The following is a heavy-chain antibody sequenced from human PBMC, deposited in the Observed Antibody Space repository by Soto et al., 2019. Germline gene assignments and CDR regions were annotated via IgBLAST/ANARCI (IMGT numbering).Heavy chain of an antibody. CDR2: ISSSSSYI. J-gene: IGHJ4*02. CDR3: ARDTLRLPGY. D-gene: IGHD3-16*01. V-gene: IGHV3-21*01. CDR1: GFTFSSYS. Sequence: EVQLVESGGGLVKPGGSLRLSCAASGFTFSSYSMNWVRQAPGKGLEWVSSISSSSSYIYYADSVKGRFTISRDNAKNSRYLQMNSLRAEDTAVYYCARDTLRLPGYWGQGTLVTVSS.